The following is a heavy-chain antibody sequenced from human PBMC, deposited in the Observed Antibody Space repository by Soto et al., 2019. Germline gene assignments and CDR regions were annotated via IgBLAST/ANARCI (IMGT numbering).Heavy chain of an antibody. CDR3: ARASDASRLRPDY. CDR1: GGSLSRFY. Sequence: SETLSPTCTVSGGSLSRFYWDLIRQPPGKGLEWIGFISYSGTPNYNPSLKSRVTMSVDTSKNQFSLKLSSMTAADTAVYYCARASDASRLRPDYWGQGTLVTVSS. D-gene: IGHD4-17*01. V-gene: IGHV4-59*01. J-gene: IGHJ4*02. CDR2: ISYSGTP.